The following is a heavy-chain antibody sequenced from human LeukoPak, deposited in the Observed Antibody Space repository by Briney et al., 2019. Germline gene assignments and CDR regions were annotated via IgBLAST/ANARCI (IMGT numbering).Heavy chain of an antibody. V-gene: IGHV3-53*01. CDR1: GFTVSSNY. D-gene: IGHD1-7*01. Sequence: GGSLRLSCAASGFTVSSNYMSWVRQAPGKGLEWVSVIYSGGSTYYADSVKGRFTISRDNSKNTLYLQMNSLRAEDTAVYYCAKPLNLYNWNYGGPFDYWGQGTLVTVSS. CDR3: AKPLNLYNWNYGGPFDY. CDR2: IYSGGST. J-gene: IGHJ4*02.